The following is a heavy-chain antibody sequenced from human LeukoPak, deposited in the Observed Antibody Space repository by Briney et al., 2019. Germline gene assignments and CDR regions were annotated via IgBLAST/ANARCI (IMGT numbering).Heavy chain of an antibody. CDR3: ARDGSNFDPFDY. V-gene: IGHV3-48*03. CDR2: ISGSGSSI. CDR1: GFTFSSHE. Sequence: GGSLRLSCAASGFTFSSHEMNWVRQAPGEVLEWVSYISGSGSSIDYTESVEGRFTISRDNARNSLYLQMNSLRAEDTAVYYCARDGSNFDPFDYWGQGTLVTVSS. D-gene: IGHD4-11*01. J-gene: IGHJ4*02.